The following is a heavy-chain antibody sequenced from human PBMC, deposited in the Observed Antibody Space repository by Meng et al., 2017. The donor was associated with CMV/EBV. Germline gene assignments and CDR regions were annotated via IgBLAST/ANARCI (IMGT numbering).Heavy chain of an antibody. V-gene: IGHV5-51*01. CDR2: IYPGDSDT. Sequence: KVSCKGSGYSFTSYWIGWVRQMPGKGLEWMGIIYPGDSDTGYSPSFQGQVTISADKSISTAYLQWSSLKASDTAMYYCASRLGYCSSTSCADAFDIWGQGTMVTVSS. CDR1: GYSFTSYW. J-gene: IGHJ3*02. D-gene: IGHD2-2*01. CDR3: ASRLGYCSSTSCADAFDI.